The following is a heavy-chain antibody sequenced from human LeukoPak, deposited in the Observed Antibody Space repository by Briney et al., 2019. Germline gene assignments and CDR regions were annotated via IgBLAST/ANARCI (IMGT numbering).Heavy chain of an antibody. CDR2: IRGKSAGGTA. Sequence: PGGSLRLSCAASGLSVSDAWMAWVRQAPGKGLEWVGRIRGKSAGGTAGYVASVKGRFTISTDDSKNILYLQMNSLTSEDTAVYYCTGPPGWGQGTLVTVSS. CDR1: GLSVSDAW. J-gene: IGHJ4*02. CDR3: TGPPG. V-gene: IGHV3-15*01.